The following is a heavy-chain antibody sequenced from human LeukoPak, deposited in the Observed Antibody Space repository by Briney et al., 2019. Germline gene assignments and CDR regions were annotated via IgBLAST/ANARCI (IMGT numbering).Heavy chain of an antibody. CDR3: ARDPDSSAYDAFDI. J-gene: IGHJ3*02. D-gene: IGHD3-22*01. CDR1: GFTASSYY. V-gene: IGHV3-53*01. CDR2: MYSGGST. Sequence: GGSLRLSCAASGFTASSYYKSWVRQAPGRGLESDSVMYSGGSTNYPDSVKGRFTISRDNSKNTLYLQMNSLRAEDTAVYYCARDPDSSAYDAFDIWGQGTMVTVSS.